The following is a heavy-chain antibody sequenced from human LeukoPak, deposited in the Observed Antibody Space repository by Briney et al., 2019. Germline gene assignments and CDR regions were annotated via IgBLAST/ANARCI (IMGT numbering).Heavy chain of an antibody. CDR1: GFTFSSYS. CDR2: ISSSSSTI. V-gene: IGHV3-48*01. Sequence: GGSLRLSCAASGFTFSSYSMNWVRQAPGKGLEWVSYISSSSSTIYYADSVKGRFTISRDNAKNSLCLQMNSLRAEDTAVYYCARDQKRSSPTGNYYYMDVWGKGTTVTVSS. D-gene: IGHD1-14*01. CDR3: ARDQKRSSPTGNYYYMDV. J-gene: IGHJ6*03.